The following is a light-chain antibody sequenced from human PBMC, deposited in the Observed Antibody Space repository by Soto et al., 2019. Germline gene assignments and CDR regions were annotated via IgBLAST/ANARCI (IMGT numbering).Light chain of an antibody. CDR3: CSYAGSYFYV. CDR2: DVS. J-gene: IGLJ1*01. V-gene: IGLV2-11*01. Sequence: QSVLTQPRSASGSPGQSVTISCTGTSSDVGGYNYVSWYQQHPGKAPKLMIYDVSKRPSGVPDRFSGPKSGNTASLTISGLQAEDEADYYCCSYAGSYFYVFGTGTKVTVL. CDR1: SSDVGGYNY.